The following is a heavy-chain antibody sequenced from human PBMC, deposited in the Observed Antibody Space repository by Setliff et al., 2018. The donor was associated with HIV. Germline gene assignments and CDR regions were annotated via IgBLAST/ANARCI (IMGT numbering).Heavy chain of an antibody. CDR3: ASRIYYYDESRVLREEGFVP. Sequence: PSETLSLTCSVSGYSLSSASYWGWIRQSPEKGLEWIGSISLSGSTYYNPSLQSRVTISIDMSKNHFSLNLKSVTAADTAMYYCASRIYYYDESRVLREEGFVPWGQGTLVTVSS. CDR2: ISLSGST. D-gene: IGHD3-22*01. CDR1: GYSLSSASY. V-gene: IGHV4-38-2*02. J-gene: IGHJ5*02.